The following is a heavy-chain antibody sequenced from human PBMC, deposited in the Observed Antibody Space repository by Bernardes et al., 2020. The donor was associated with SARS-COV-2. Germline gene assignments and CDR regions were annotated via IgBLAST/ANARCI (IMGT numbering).Heavy chain of an antibody. Sequence: GGSLRLSCAASGFTFSSYGMHWVRQAPGKGLEWVAVIWYDGSNKYYADSVKGRFTISRDNSKNTLYLQMNSLRAEDTAVYYCAAQLGYYGMDVWGQGTTVTVSS. CDR3: AAQLGYYGMDV. D-gene: IGHD2-2*01. V-gene: IGHV3-33*01. CDR1: GFTFSSYG. CDR2: IWYDGSNK. J-gene: IGHJ6*02.